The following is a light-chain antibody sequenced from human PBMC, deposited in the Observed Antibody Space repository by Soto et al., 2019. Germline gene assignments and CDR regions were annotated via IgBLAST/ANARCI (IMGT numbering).Light chain of an antibody. V-gene: IGKV3-20*01. J-gene: IGKJ4*01. CDR1: QSVSSTH. Sequence: EIVLTQSPGTLSFSPGERATLSCRASQSVSSTHLAWYQQKPGQAPRLLIYGASGSATGIPDRFSGSGSGTDFTLTISRLEPEDLAVYYCQQYARSPPTFGGGTEVEIK. CDR3: QQYARSPPT. CDR2: GAS.